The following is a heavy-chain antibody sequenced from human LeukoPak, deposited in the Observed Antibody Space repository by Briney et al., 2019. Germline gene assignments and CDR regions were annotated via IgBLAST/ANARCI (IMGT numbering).Heavy chain of an antibody. CDR1: GYTFSDYS. J-gene: IGHJ4*02. CDR3: ARGPPNWGYDY. Sequence: GASVKVSCKASGYTFSDYSMHWVRQATGQRPEWMGWMSPNSGDTGYAQKFQDRVTMTRNTSISTAYMELSSLRSDDTAVYYCARGPPNWGYDYWGPGTLVTVSS. CDR2: MSPNSGDT. D-gene: IGHD7-27*01. V-gene: IGHV1-8*02.